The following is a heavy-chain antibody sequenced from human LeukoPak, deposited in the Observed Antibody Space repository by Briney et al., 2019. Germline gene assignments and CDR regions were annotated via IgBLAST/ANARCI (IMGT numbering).Heavy chain of an antibody. CDR2: INHSGST. Sequence: SETLSLTCAVYGGSVSGYCWSWIRQPPGKGLEWIGEINHSGSTNYNPSLKSRVTISVDTSKNQFSLKLSSVTAADTAVYYCARGVVVSSSGWYNYWGQGTLVTVSS. D-gene: IGHD6-19*01. CDR3: ARGVVVSSSGWYNY. CDR1: GGSVSGYC. J-gene: IGHJ4*02. V-gene: IGHV4-34*01.